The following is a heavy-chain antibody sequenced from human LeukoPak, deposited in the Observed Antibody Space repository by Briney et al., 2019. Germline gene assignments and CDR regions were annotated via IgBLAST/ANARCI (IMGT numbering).Heavy chain of an antibody. CDR2: IYSGGST. J-gene: IGHJ4*02. Sequence: GGSLRLSCAASGFTFSSNYMSWVRQAPGKGLEWVSVIYSGGSTYYADSVKGRFTISRDNSKNTLYLQMNSLRAEDTAVYYRASRPLSGSYSDFDYWGRGTLVTVSS. CDR3: ASRPLSGSYSDFDY. V-gene: IGHV3-53*01. D-gene: IGHD1-26*01. CDR1: GFTFSSNY.